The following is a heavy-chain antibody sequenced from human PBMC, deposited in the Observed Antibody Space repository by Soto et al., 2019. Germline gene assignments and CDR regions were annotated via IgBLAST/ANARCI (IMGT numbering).Heavy chain of an antibody. V-gene: IGHV4-39*01. CDR3: VGGGSIVVATRRLTDV. CDR1: GGSISSSSYY. CDR2: IYYSGST. D-gene: IGHD1-26*01. J-gene: IGHJ6*04. Sequence: PSETLSLTCTVSGGSISSSSYYWGWIRQPPGKGLEWIGSIYYSGSTYYNPSLKSRVTISVDTSKNQFSLKLSSVTAADTAVYYVVGGGSIVVATRRLTDVWGKGTTVTVSS.